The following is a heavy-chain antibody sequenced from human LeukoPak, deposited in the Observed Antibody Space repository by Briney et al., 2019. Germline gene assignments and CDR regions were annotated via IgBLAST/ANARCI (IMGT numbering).Heavy chain of an antibody. J-gene: IGHJ4*02. D-gene: IGHD1-26*01. V-gene: IGHV3-48*01. CDR2: ISSSSSTI. Sequence: GGSLRLSCAASGFTFSSYNMNWVRQAPGKGLEWVSYISSSSSTIYYADSVKGRFTISRDNAKNSLHLQMNSLRAEDTAVYYCARGQSGSYDWNWGQGTLVTVSS. CDR3: ARGQSGSYDWN. CDR1: GFTFSSYN.